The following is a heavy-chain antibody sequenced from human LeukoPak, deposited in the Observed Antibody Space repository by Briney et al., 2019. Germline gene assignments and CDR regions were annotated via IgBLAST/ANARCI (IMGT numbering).Heavy chain of an antibody. J-gene: IGHJ4*02. Sequence: GGSLRLSCAASGFTFSNYAMNWVRQAPGKGLEWVSSISGSGDDPSYADSVKGRFTISRDNSKNTLYLQMNSLRVEDTAVYYCAKAPLGYCSGIICYEFDYWGQGTLVTVSS. CDR2: ISGSGDDP. CDR1: GFTFSNYA. V-gene: IGHV3-23*01. D-gene: IGHD2-15*01. CDR3: AKAPLGYCSGIICYEFDY.